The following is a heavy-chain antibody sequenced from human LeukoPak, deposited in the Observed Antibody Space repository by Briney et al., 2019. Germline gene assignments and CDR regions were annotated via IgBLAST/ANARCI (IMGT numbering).Heavy chain of an antibody. CDR1: GGSISSYY. CDR3: ARAHGSSWSLNWFDP. Sequence: PSETLSLTCTVSGGSISSYYWSWIRQPPGKGLEWIGYIYYSGSTNYNPSLKSRVTISVDTSKNQFSLKLSSVTAADTAVYYCARAHGSSWSLNWFDPWGQGTLVTVSS. CDR2: IYYSGST. D-gene: IGHD6-13*01. J-gene: IGHJ5*02. V-gene: IGHV4-59*12.